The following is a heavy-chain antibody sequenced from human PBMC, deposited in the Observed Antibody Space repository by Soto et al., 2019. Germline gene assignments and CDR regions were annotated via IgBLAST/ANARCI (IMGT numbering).Heavy chain of an antibody. CDR3: AREWGGGSK. D-gene: IGHD3-16*01. Sequence: QVQLVESGGGVVQPGRSLRLSCAASGFSFSSYAMHWVRQTPGKGPEWVAVISFDGGKIHYADSVKGRFTISRDNSKDTLSLQMDSLRVEDTAVYHCAREWGGGSKWGQGTLVTVSS. CDR1: GFSFSSYA. CDR2: ISFDGGKI. J-gene: IGHJ4*01. V-gene: IGHV3-30*04.